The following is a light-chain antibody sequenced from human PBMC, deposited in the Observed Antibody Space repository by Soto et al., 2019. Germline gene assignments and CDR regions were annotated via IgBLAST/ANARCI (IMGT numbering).Light chain of an antibody. CDR3: QQFNSYPWT. CDR1: QSISSY. J-gene: IGKJ1*01. CDR2: DAS. V-gene: IGKV1-13*02. Sequence: QGPSGVSETIGNGVTRTCRASQSISSYLNWYQQKPGKAPKLLIYDASSLESGVPSRFSGSGSGTEFTVTISSLQPEDFATYYCQQFNSYPWTFGQGTKVDIK.